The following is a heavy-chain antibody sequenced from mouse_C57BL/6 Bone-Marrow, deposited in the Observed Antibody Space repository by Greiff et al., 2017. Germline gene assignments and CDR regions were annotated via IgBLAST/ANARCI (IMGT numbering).Heavy chain of an antibody. CDR2: INPYNGGT. D-gene: IGHD1-1*02. V-gene: IGHV1-19*01. CDR3: VLWPFDY. CDR1: GYTFTDYY. J-gene: IGHJ2*01. Sequence: GQLQQSGPVLVKPGASVKMSCKASGYTFTDYYMNWVKQSHGKSLEWIGVINPYNGGTSYNQKFKGKATLTVDKSSGTAYMELHSVASEDSAVYYCVLWPFDYWGQGTTLTVSS.